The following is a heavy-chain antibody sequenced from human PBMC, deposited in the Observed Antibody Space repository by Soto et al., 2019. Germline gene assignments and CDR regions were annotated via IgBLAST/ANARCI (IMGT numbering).Heavy chain of an antibody. D-gene: IGHD6-19*01. V-gene: IGHV3-7*01. J-gene: IGHJ4*02. Sequence: EVQLVESGGGLVQPGGSLRLSCAASGFTFSSYWMSWVRQAPGKGLEWVANIQQGGSEKYYVDSVKGRFTISRDNAKNSLYLQMNSLRPEDTAVYYCARIRAGDSSGWYYFDSWGQGTLVTVSS. CDR1: GFTFSSYW. CDR2: IQQGGSEK. CDR3: ARIRAGDSSGWYYFDS.